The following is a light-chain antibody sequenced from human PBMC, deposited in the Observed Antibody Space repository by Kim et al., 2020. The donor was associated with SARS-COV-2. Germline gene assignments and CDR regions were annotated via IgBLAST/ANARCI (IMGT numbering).Light chain of an antibody. Sequence: PAPNSCPGSQSLLNSKGYNYLGGYRRRPARSLRLWFYLGSNRAPGFPDSFSGSGSGTEFPLQISRLESEEVGIFYCMQALPATYSFGQGTKLEI. CDR3: MQALPATYS. V-gene: IGKV2-28*01. J-gene: IGKJ2*03. CDR1: QSLLNSKGYNY. CDR2: LGS.